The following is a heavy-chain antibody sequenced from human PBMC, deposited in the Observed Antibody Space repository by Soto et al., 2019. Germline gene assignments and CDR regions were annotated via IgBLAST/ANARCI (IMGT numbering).Heavy chain of an antibody. CDR2: MNPNSGNT. D-gene: IGHD3-10*01. CDR1: GYTFTSYD. J-gene: IGHJ5*02. Sequence: ASVKVSCKASGYTFTSYDINWVRQATGQGLEWMGWMNPNSGNTGYAQKFQGRVTMTRNTSISTAYMELSSLRAEDTAVYYCARAGYGSGSYMNWFDPWGQGTLVTVSS. V-gene: IGHV1-8*01. CDR3: ARAGYGSGSYMNWFDP.